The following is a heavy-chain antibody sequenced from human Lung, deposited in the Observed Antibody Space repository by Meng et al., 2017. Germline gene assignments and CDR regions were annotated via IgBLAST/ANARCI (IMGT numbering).Heavy chain of an antibody. V-gene: IGHV3-15*01. J-gene: IGHJ4*02. CDR1: GFTFSNAW. CDR2: IKSKTDGETT. CDR3: QWLSTHPPDC. Sequence: EGRLVGSGGGLVGPGGSLGLSCATSGFTFSNAWMSWVRQTPGKGLEWLGRIKSKTDGETTDYAAPVKGRFSISRDDAKNTLYLQMNSLKTEDTAVYYCQWLSTHPPDCWGQGTLVTVSS. D-gene: IGHD3-22*01.